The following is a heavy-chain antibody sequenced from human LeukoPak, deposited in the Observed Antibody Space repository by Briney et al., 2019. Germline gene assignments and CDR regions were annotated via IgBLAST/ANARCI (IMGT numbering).Heavy chain of an antibody. Sequence: SQTLSLTCTVSGGSISSGSYYWSWIRQPAGKGLEWIGRIYTSGSTNYNPSLKSRVTISVDTSKNQFSLQLNSVTPEDTAVYYCAREGPQGATHYFDYWGQGTLVTVSS. D-gene: IGHD1-26*01. J-gene: IGHJ4*02. CDR2: IYTSGST. CDR1: GGSISSGSYY. V-gene: IGHV4-61*02. CDR3: AREGPQGATHYFDY.